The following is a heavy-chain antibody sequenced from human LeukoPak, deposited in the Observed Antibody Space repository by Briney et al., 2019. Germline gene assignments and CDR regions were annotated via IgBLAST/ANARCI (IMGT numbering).Heavy chain of an antibody. D-gene: IGHD6-6*01. CDR3: ARDSQYSSSSKIYYYMDV. V-gene: IGHV3-30*03. Sequence: SGGSLRLSCAASGFTFSSYSMNWVRQAPGKGLEWVAVISYDGSNKYYADSVKGRFTISRDNSKNTLYLQMNSLRAEDTAVYYCARDSQYSSSSKIYYYMDVWGKGTTVTVSS. J-gene: IGHJ6*03. CDR1: GFTFSSYS. CDR2: ISYDGSNK.